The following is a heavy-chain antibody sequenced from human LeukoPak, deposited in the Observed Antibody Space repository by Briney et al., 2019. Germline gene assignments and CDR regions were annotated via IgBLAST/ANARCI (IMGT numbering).Heavy chain of an antibody. V-gene: IGHV4-59*01. CDR3: ARARPDYYYGLDV. CDR1: GDSISGYY. Sequence: PSETLSLTCTVSGDSISGYYWSWTRQPPGKGLEWIGYFYYSGSTNYNPSLKSRVTISVDTSKNLFSLKLSSVTAADTAVYYCARARPDYYYGLDVWGPGTTVTVSS. J-gene: IGHJ6*02. CDR2: FYYSGST.